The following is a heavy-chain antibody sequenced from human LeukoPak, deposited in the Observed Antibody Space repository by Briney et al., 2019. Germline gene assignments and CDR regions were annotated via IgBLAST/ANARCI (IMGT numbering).Heavy chain of an antibody. Sequence: ASVKVSCKASGYMFTSCGFSWVRQAHGQGLELMGWINPNSGDTHYAQNFQGRVTLTRDTSISTAYMELSSLRSDDTAVYYCARDSGFYGSGTYSLGYWYFHLWGRGTLVTVSS. CDR2: INPNSGDT. D-gene: IGHD3-10*01. J-gene: IGHJ2*01. V-gene: IGHV1-2*02. CDR1: GYMFTSCG. CDR3: ARDSGFYGSGTYSLGYWYFHL.